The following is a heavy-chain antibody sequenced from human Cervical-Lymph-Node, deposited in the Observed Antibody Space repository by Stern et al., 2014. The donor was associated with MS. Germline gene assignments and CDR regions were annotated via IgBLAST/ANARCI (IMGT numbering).Heavy chain of an antibody. V-gene: IGHV3-30-3*01. J-gene: IGHJ4*02. CDR1: GFTFSTYA. CDR3: ARGGRGVGLEY. Sequence: VQLVESGGGVVQPGRSLSLSCVVSGFTFSTYAMHWVRQAPGKGLEWVAFVSYDGTQRNSTDSVKARFTISRDNSKNTLYLPMNSLRDEDTAVYFCARGGRGVGLEYWGQGALVTVSS. D-gene: IGHD3-10*01. CDR2: VSYDGTQR.